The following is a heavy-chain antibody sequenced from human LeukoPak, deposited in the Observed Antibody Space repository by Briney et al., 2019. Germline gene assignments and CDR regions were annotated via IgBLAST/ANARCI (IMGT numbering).Heavy chain of an antibody. D-gene: IGHD1-1*01. CDR3: ARLVWRSGGGASFDF. CDR1: GGPISSRSYY. Sequence: SDTLSLTCTVTGGPISSRSYYCGWIRQPPGKGLEWIGSIRYSGSTYYNPSLKSRVTISVDTSKNQFSLKLNSVTAADTAVYFCARLVWRSGGGASFDFWGRGTLVTVSS. CDR2: IRYSGST. V-gene: IGHV4-39*01. J-gene: IGHJ4*02.